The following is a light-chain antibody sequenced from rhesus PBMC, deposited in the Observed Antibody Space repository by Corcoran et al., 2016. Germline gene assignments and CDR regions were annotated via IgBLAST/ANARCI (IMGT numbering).Light chain of an antibody. CDR1: SNDVGAYNH. CDR2: DVP. Sequence: QSAPTQPPSVSGSPGQSVTISCTGTSNDVGAYNHVSWYKQTPGKAPKVMISDVPKRPSGVSDRFSGSKSGNTASLTISGLQAEDEADYYCSSYTTSDTFIFGGGTRLTVL. V-gene: IGLV2S7*01. J-gene: IGLJ1*01. CDR3: SSYTTSDTFI.